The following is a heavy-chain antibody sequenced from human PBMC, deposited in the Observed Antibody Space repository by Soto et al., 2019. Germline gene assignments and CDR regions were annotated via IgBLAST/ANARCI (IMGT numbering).Heavy chain of an antibody. V-gene: IGHV4-4*02. CDR2: IHHIGTT. J-gene: IGHJ3*02. D-gene: IGHD3-10*01. Sequence: QVQLQESGPGLVKPSGILSLTCAVSGGSLTTFNWWSWVRQPPGKGLEWIGEIHHIGTTNYTPSLDSRVTISLDKSRNHFSLTLISVTAADSAVYYCARTEAGAFQIWGQGKMITVSS. CDR1: GGSLTTFNW. CDR3: ARTEAGAFQI.